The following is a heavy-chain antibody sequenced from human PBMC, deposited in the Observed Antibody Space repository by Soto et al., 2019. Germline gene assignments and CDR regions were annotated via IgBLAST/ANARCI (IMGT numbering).Heavy chain of an antibody. J-gene: IGHJ4*02. CDR1: GGSISSYY. Sequence: SETLSLTCTVSGGSISSYYWSWIRQPPGKGLEWIGYIYYSGSTNYNPSLKSRVTISVDTSKNQFSLKLSSVTAADTAVYYCARDRRGTGFDYWGQGTLVTVSS. D-gene: IGHD1-1*01. V-gene: IGHV4-59*01. CDR3: ARDRRGTGFDY. CDR2: IYYSGST.